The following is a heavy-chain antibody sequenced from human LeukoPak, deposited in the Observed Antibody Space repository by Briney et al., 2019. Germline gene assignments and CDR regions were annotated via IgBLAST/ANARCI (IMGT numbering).Heavy chain of an antibody. CDR1: GYTLTELS. Sequence: GASVKVSCKVSGYTLTELSMHWVRQAPGKGLEWRGGFDPEDGETIYAQKFQGRVTMTEDTSTDTAYMELSSLRSEDTAVYYCAHNPRVYDSSGYYYWGQGTLVTVSS. D-gene: IGHD3-22*01. V-gene: IGHV1-24*01. J-gene: IGHJ4*02. CDR2: FDPEDGET. CDR3: AHNPRVYDSSGYYY.